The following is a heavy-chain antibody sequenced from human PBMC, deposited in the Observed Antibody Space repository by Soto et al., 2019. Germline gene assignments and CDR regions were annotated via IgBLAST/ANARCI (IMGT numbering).Heavy chain of an antibody. J-gene: IGHJ3*02. CDR1: GYSFTSYW. Sequence: GEALKISCKGSGYSFTSYWIGWVRQMPGKGLEWMGIIYPGDSDTRYSPSFQGQVTISADKSISTAYLQWSSLKASDTAMYYCASLYSSSWDAFDIWGQGTMVTVSS. V-gene: IGHV5-51*01. CDR2: IYPGDSDT. CDR3: ASLYSSSWDAFDI. D-gene: IGHD6-13*01.